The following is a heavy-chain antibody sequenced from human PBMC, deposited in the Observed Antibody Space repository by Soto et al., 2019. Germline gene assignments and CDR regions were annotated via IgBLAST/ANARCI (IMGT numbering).Heavy chain of an antibody. J-gene: IGHJ6*02. D-gene: IGHD2-2*01. CDR3: PRDTVTSLEPYQGFYYYGLDV. CDR1: GFPFSSYT. CDR2: VSFDGSSK. V-gene: IGHV3-30*09. Sequence: QEQLVESGGGLVQPGGSLTLSCTASGFPFSSYTMHWLRRGPGKGLEWVGIVSFDGSSKYYVDGLKGRIVICRDNSKDSLYLQMDTLRPDDTAIYSCPRDTVTSLEPYQGFYYYGLDVWGQVTTVTVSS.